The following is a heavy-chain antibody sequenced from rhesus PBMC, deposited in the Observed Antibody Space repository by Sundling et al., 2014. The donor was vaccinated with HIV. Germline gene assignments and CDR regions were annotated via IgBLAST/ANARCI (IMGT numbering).Heavy chain of an antibody. V-gene: IGHV3-103*01. CDR3: AKDGYNVWTGYYRGYYGLDS. J-gene: IGHJ6*01. CDR1: GFTFSSYP. Sequence: EVQLVETGGGLAKPGGSLRLSCAASGFTFSSYPMHWVRQAPGKGLEWVSVITNIGITYYADSVKGRFTISRDNSKNTLSLEMNSLRAEDMAVYYCAKDGYNVWTGYYRGYYGLDSWGQGVVVTVSS. D-gene: IGHD3-3*01. CDR2: ITNIGIT.